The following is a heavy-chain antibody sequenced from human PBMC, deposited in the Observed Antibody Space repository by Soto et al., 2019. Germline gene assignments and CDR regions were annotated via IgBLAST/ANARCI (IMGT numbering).Heavy chain of an antibody. CDR2: IIPIFGPA. D-gene: IGHD2-21*02. J-gene: IGHJ1*01. V-gene: IGHV1-69*01. CDR1: GGTFSSYA. CDR3: ARRVGGNSGIFQH. Sequence: QVQLVQSGAEVKKPGSSVKVSCKASGGTFSSYAISWVRQAPGQGLEWMGGIIPIFGPANYAQKFQGRVTVTADESTSTAYMELSSPRSEGTAVYYCARRVGGNSGIFQHWGQGTLVTVSS.